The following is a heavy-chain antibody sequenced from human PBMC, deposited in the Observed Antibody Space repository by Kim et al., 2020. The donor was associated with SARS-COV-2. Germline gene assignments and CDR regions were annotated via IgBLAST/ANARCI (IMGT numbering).Heavy chain of an antibody. D-gene: IGHD6-6*01. CDR3: TRSSSTEY. CDR2: INAVNGNT. J-gene: IGHJ4*02. Sequence: ASVKVSCKASGYTFTRNTIHWVRQAPGQRLEGMGWINAVNGNTKYSQNFQGRVTITRDTFASTAYRELSSLTSEETAVYYCTRSSSTEYWGQGTLVTVSS. CDR1: GYTFTRNT. V-gene: IGHV1-3*01.